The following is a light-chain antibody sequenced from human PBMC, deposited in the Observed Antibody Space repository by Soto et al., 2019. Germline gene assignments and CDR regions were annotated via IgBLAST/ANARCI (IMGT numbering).Light chain of an antibody. V-gene: IGLV1-40*01. Sequence: QSVLTQPPSVSGAPGQRVTISCTGSNSDIGAGYDVHWYQQLPGTAPKLVIYANNNRPSGVPDRFSASKSGTSASLAITGGHADNKADYYCQSYDSGLRGVFGTGTKVTVL. J-gene: IGLJ1*01. CDR1: NSDIGAGYD. CDR2: ANN. CDR3: QSYDSGLRGV.